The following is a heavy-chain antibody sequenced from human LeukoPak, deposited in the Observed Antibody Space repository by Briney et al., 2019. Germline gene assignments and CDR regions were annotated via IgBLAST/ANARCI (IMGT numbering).Heavy chain of an antibody. Sequence: ASVKVSCKASGYTFTSYGISWVRQAPGQGLEWMGGIIPIFGTANYAQKFQGGVTITADESTSTAYMELSSLRSEDTAVYYCAREGTRDRGYSSSWYVYWGQGTLVTVSS. J-gene: IGHJ4*02. CDR3: AREGTRDRGYSSSWYVY. D-gene: IGHD6-13*01. V-gene: IGHV1-69*13. CDR1: GYTFTSYG. CDR2: IIPIFGTA.